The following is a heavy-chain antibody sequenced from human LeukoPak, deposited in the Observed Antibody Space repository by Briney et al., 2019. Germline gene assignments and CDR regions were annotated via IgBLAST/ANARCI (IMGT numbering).Heavy chain of an antibody. CDR1: GGTFSSYA. CDR2: IIPIFGTA. J-gene: IGHJ6*04. V-gene: IGHV1-69*13. CDR3: ASSSADHYYYYYGMDV. D-gene: IGHD6-6*01. Sequence: ASVKVSCKASGGTFSSYAISWVRQAPGQGLEWMGEIIPIFGTANYAQKFQGRVTITADESTSTAYMELSSLRSEDTAVYYCASSSADHYYYYYGMDVWGKGTTVTVSS.